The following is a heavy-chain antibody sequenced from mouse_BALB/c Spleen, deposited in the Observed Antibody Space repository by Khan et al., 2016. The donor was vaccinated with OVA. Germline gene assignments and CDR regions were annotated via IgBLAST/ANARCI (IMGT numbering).Heavy chain of an antibody. CDR2: INPSNGRT. Sequence: QVQLKESGAELVKPGASVKLSCTASGYTLTRYWMHWVMQRPGQGLEWIGAINPSNGRTNYNEKFKSKATLTVDKSSSTAYMQLSSPTSEDSAVYYCARLLSNFDYWGQGTTLTVSS. V-gene: IGHV1S81*02. CDR1: GYTLTRYW. CDR3: ARLLSNFDY. J-gene: IGHJ2*01. D-gene: IGHD2-1*01.